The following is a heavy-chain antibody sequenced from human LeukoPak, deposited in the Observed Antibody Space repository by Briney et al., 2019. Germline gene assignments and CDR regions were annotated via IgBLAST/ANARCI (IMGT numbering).Heavy chain of an antibody. J-gene: IGHJ6*02. Sequence: PGGSLRLSCAASGVTFSSYSMNWVRQAPGQGLEWVSSISSSSSYIYYADSVKGRFTISRDNAKNSLYLQMNSLRAEDTAVYYCARERITMVRGAPRGMDVWGQGTTVTVSS. D-gene: IGHD3-10*01. CDR1: GVTFSSYS. V-gene: IGHV3-21*01. CDR3: ARERITMVRGAPRGMDV. CDR2: ISSSSSYI.